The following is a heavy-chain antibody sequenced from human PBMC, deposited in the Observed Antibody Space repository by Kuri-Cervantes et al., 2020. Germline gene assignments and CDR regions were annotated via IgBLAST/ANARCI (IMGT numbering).Heavy chain of an antibody. J-gene: IGHJ4*02. Sequence: SVKVSCKASGGTFSSSAISWVRQAPGQGLEWMGGIIPIFGTANYAQKFQGRVTITTDESTSTAYMELSSLRSEDTAVYYCAREYCSGGSCYPNYWGQGTLVTVSS. V-gene: IGHV1-69*05. CDR3: AREYCSGGSCYPNY. D-gene: IGHD2-15*01. CDR1: GGTFSSSA. CDR2: IIPIFGTA.